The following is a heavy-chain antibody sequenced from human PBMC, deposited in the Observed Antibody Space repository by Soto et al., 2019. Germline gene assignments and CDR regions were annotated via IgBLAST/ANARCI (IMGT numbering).Heavy chain of an antibody. J-gene: IGHJ4*02. CDR3: VVSRGWWTFRY. D-gene: IGHD6-19*01. V-gene: IGHV1-3*01. CDR1: GYTFTSYY. Sequence: VSVNVSCQASGYTFTSYYMHLLRQAPGQRLEWMGRINVINGNAYYSQRFQGRATFTRDTSASTGYMELSSLISGDTAVYYCVVSRGWWTFRYWGQGTVVTVSS. CDR2: INVINGNA.